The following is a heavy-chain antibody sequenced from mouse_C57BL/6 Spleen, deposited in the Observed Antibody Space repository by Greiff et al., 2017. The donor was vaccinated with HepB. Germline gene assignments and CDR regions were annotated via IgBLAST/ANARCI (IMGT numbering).Heavy chain of an antibody. CDR1: GFTFSDYG. V-gene: IGHV5-17*01. J-gene: IGHJ4*01. CDR3: ARGGNYFYAMDY. D-gene: IGHD2-1*01. Sequence: EVKLMESGGGLVKPGGSLKLSCAASGFTFSDYGMHWVRQAPEKGLEWVAYISSGSSTIYYADTVTGRFTISRDNAKNTLCLQMTSLRSEDTAMYYCARGGNYFYAMDYWGQGTSVTVSS. CDR2: ISSGSSTI.